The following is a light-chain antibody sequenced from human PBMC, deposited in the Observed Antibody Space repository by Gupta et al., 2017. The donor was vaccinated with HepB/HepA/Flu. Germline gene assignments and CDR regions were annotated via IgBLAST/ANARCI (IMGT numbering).Light chain of an antibody. J-gene: IGKJ2*04. CDR2: AAS. V-gene: IGKV1-39*01. CDR1: QSISRY. CDR3: QQSYSDPRS. Sequence: DIQMTQSASSLSASVGDRVTITCRSSQSISRYLNWYQHKPGKAPKPLIYAASSLQSGVPSRFSGSGSGTDFPLTISSLQPEDFATYYCQQSYSDPRSFGQGTKLEIK.